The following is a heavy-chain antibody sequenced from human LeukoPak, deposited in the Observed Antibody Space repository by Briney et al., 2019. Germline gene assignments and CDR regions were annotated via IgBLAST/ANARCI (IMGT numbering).Heavy chain of an antibody. CDR2: IKQDGSEK. CDR1: GFTFSNYW. CDR3: ARSYDSSGYALGY. Sequence: TGGSMRLSCAASGFTFSNYWMSWVRQAPEKGLEWVANIKQDGSEKFYVDSVKGRFTISRDNAKNSLYLQMNSLRAEDTAVYYCARSYDSSGYALGYWGQGTLVTVSS. D-gene: IGHD3-22*01. J-gene: IGHJ4*02. V-gene: IGHV3-7*01.